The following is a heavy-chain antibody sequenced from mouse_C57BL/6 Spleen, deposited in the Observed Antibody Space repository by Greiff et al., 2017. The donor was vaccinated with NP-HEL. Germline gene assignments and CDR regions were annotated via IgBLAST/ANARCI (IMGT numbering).Heavy chain of an antibody. D-gene: IGHD3-3*01. Sequence: VQLQQSGAELVRPGASVKLSCTASGFNIKDDYMHWVKQRPEQGLEWIGWIDPENGDTEYASKFQGKATITADTSSNTAYLQLSSLTSEDSAVYYCAMGTGYFDYWGQGTTLTVSS. V-gene: IGHV14-4*01. CDR1: GFNIKDDY. CDR3: AMGTGYFDY. J-gene: IGHJ2*01. CDR2: IDPENGDT.